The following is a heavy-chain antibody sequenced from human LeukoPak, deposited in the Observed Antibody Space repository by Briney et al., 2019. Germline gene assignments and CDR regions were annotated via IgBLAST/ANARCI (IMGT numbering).Heavy chain of an antibody. CDR3: ATYRSSDFSDY. D-gene: IGHD2-2*01. CDR2: IKQDGSEK. CDR1: GYSFSTYW. V-gene: IGHV3-7*01. Sequence: GGSLRLSCAASGYSFSTYWMSWVRQAPGKGLEWVADIKQDGSEKYYVDSVKGRFTISRDNAKDSLYLQMNSLRAEDSAVYYCATYRSSDFSDYWGQGTLVTVSS. J-gene: IGHJ4*02.